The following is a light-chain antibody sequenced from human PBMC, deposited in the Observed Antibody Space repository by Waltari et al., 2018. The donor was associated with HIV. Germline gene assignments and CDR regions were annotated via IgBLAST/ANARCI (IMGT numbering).Light chain of an antibody. J-gene: IGKJ2*01. V-gene: IGKV4-1*01. CDR3: QQYYSGYT. Sequence: DIVMTQSPDSLAVSLGERATINCKSSQSVLYSSNNKNYLAWYQQKPGQPPKLLIYWASTRESGVPDRCSGSGSGTDFTLAISLLHAEDVAVYYCQQYYSGYTFGQGTKLEIK. CDR1: QSVLYSSNNKNY. CDR2: WAS.